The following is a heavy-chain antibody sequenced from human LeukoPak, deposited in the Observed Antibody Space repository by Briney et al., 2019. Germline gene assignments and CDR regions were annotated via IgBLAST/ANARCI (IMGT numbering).Heavy chain of an antibody. J-gene: IGHJ5*02. CDR3: ARDMIAARPNWFDP. CDR1: GYTFTTYG. Sequence: ASVKVSCKAPGYTFTTYGISWVRQAPAQGLEWMGWISAYNGNTNYAQKLQGRVTMTTDASTSTAYMELRSLRSDDTAVYYCARDMIAARPNWFDPWGQGTLVTVSS. D-gene: IGHD6-6*01. CDR2: ISAYNGNT. V-gene: IGHV1-18*01.